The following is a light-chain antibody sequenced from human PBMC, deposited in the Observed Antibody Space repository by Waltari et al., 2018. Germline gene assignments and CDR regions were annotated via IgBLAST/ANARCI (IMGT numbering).Light chain of an antibody. V-gene: IGKV6-21*01. J-gene: IGKJ1*01. Sequence: EFLLIQSPAFQSVTPKEIVTITCRAIQSIGSSLYWYQQKPYQSPRLLNKYASQSFSGVPSRFSGSGSGTDFTLTINSLEAEDAATYYCHQSSSIPWTFGQGTKVEIK. CDR2: YAS. CDR1: QSIGSS. CDR3: HQSSSIPWT.